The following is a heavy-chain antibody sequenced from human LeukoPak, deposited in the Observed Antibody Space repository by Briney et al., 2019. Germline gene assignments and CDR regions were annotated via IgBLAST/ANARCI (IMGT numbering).Heavy chain of an antibody. Sequence: GGSLRLSCAASGFTFSSYSMKWVRQAPGKRLEWVSSISISISYIYYADSAKVQLTFHRTHAKNSLYLQMDIWRPENTPVYYFARVTAVVGFDYWGQGTLVTVSS. CDR1: GFTFSSYS. D-gene: IGHD6-19*01. V-gene: IGHV3-21*01. J-gene: IGHJ4*02. CDR2: ISISISYI. CDR3: ARVTAVVGFDY.